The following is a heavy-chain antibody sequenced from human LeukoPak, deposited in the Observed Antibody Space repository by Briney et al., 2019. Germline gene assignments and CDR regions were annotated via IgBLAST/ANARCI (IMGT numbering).Heavy chain of an antibody. CDR1: GGSISSSSYY. V-gene: IGHV4-39*01. Sequence: SETLSLTCTVSGGSISSSSYYWGWLRQPPGEGLEWIGSIYYSGSTYYNPSLRSRVTISVDTSKNQFSLRLSSVTAPDTAVYYCARRPLAAATRFDPWGQGTLVTVSS. D-gene: IGHD6-13*01. CDR2: IYYSGST. CDR3: ARRPLAAATRFDP. J-gene: IGHJ5*02.